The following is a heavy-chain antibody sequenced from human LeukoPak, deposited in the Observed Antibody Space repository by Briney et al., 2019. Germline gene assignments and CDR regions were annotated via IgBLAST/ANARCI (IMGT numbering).Heavy chain of an antibody. CDR1: VGSFSGYY. CDR3: ARGLLSYYYGSGSYFPVYYFDY. D-gene: IGHD3-10*01. CDR2: INHSGST. J-gene: IGHJ4*02. V-gene: IGHV4-34*01. Sequence: SETLSLTCAVYVGSFSGYYWSWIRQPPGKGLECIGEINHSGSTNYNPSLKSRVTISVDTSKNQFSLKLSSVTAADTAVYYCARGLLSYYYGSGSYFPVYYFDYWGQGTLVTVSS.